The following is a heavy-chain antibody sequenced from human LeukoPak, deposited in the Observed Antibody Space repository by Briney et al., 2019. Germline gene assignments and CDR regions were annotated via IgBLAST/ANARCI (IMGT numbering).Heavy chain of an antibody. V-gene: IGHV4-31*03. CDR2: IYYSGST. CDR1: GGSISSGGYY. J-gene: IGHJ4*02. CDR3: ARGETIEHGDPPRGY. D-gene: IGHD4-17*01. Sequence: SETLSLTCTVSGGSISSGGYYWSWIRQHPGKGLEWIGYIYYSGSTYYNPSLKSRVTISVDTSKNQFSLKLSSVTAADTAVYYCARGETIEHGDPPRGYWGQGTLVTVSS.